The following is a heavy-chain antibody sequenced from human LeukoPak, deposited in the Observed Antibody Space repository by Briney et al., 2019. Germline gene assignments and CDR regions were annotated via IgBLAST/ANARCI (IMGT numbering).Heavy chain of an antibody. CDR2: INPNSGGT. V-gene: IGHV1-2*02. Sequence: ASVKVSCKASGYTFTSYDINWVRQAPGQGLEWMGWINPNSGGTNYAQKFQGRVTMTRDTSISTAYMELSRLRSDDTAVYYCARGRTAARFDYWGQGTLVTVSS. CDR3: ARGRTAARFDY. J-gene: IGHJ4*02. CDR1: GYTFTSYD. D-gene: IGHD6-13*01.